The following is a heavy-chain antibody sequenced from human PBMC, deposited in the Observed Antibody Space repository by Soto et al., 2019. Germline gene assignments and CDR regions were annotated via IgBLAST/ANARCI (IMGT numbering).Heavy chain of an antibody. CDR2: VYYNGFT. CDR1: GGSITNTNYY. J-gene: IGHJ5*02. CDR3: ARQDDFWSGSNWFDP. D-gene: IGHD3-3*01. Sequence: SETLSLTSTVSGGSITNTNYYWGWIRQPPGKGLEWIGNVYYNGFTYYNPSLKSRVTMFVDTSKNHFSLKMTSVTAADTAVYYCARQDDFWSGSNWFDPWGQGTLVTVSS. V-gene: IGHV4-39*01.